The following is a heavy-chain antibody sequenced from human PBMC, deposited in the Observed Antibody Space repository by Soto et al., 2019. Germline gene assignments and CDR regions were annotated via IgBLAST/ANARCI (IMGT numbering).Heavy chain of an antibody. CDR1: GGTFSSYA. J-gene: IGHJ6*02. V-gene: IGHV1-69*01. Sequence: QVQLVQSGAEVKKPGSSVKVSCKASGGTFSSYAISWVRQAPRQGLEWMGGIIPIFGTANYAQKFQGRVTMTADESTSTAYMEMSSLRSEDTAVYYCAARESARVKIAVYYGMDVWGQGTTVTVSS. CDR2: IIPIFGTA. D-gene: IGHD5-18*01. CDR3: AARESARVKIAVYYGMDV.